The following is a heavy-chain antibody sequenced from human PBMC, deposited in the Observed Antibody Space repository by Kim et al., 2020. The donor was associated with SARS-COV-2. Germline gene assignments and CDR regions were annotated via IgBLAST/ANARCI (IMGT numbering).Heavy chain of an antibody. CDR3: AKDYYDFWSGYYPL. D-gene: IGHD3-3*01. CDR1: GFTFSSYA. CDR2: IYSGGSST. Sequence: GGSLRLSCAASGFTFSSYAMSWVRQAPGKGLEWVSVIYSGGSSTYYADSVKGRFTISRDNSKNTLYLQMNSLRAEDTAVYYCAKDYYDFWSGYYPLWGQGTLVTVSS. J-gene: IGHJ4*02. V-gene: IGHV3-23*03.